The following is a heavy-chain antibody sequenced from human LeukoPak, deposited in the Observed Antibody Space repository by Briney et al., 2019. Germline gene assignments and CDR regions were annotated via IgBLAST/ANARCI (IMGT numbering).Heavy chain of an antibody. CDR1: GGSFSGYY. V-gene: IGHV4-34*01. CDR2: INHSGST. CDR3: ARGGRSFDIVVVPAAPIYMDV. Sequence: SETLSLTCAVYGGSFSGYYWSWIRQPPGKGLEWIGEINHSGSTNYNPSLKSRVTISVDTSKSQFSLKLSSVTAADTAVYYCARGGRSFDIVVVPAAPIYMDVWGKGTTVTVSS. D-gene: IGHD2-2*01. J-gene: IGHJ6*03.